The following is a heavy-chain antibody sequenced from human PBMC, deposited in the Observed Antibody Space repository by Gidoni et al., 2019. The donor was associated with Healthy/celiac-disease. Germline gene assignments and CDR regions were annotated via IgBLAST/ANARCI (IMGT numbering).Heavy chain of an antibody. V-gene: IGHV4-39*07. CDR3: ARDIRYSSSWSHFDF. D-gene: IGHD6-13*01. CDR1: GDAVSNPDYY. Sequence: QLQLQGSGPRLVKPSETLSLSCTVPGDAVSNPDYYWGWVRQPPGKGLGWIGTVYYRGTTYYNPSLKSRVTILVHTSLNQFSLRLSSVTAADTAIYYCARDIRYSSSWSHFDFWGQGTLATVSP. J-gene: IGHJ4*02. CDR2: VYYRGTT.